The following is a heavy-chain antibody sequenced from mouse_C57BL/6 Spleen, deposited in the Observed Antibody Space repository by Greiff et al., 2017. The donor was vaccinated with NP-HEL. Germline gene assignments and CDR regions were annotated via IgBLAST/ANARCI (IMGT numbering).Heavy chain of an antibody. CDR3: TREDSNYDY. Sequence: QVQLQQSGAELVRPGASVTLSCKASGYTFTDYEMHWVKQTPVHGLEWIGAIDPETGGTAYNQKFKGKAILTADKSSSPAYMELRSLTSEDSAVYYCTREDSNYDYWGQGTTLTVAS. CDR2: IDPETGGT. J-gene: IGHJ2*01. CDR1: GYTFTDYE. D-gene: IGHD2-5*01. V-gene: IGHV1-15*01.